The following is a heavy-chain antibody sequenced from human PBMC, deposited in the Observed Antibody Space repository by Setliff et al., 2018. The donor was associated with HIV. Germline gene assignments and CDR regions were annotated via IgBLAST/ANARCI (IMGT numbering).Heavy chain of an antibody. CDR1: GFTFSNYG. V-gene: IGHV3-30*02. J-gene: IGHJ6*04. CDR2: IRYDGSNT. Sequence: PGGSLRLSCVASGFTFSNYGMHWVRQAPGKGLEWVAFIRYDGSNTYYVDSVKGRFTISRENSKNTLYLQMNSLRPEDTAVYYCLVAVEEDVWGKGTTVTVSS. D-gene: IGHD5-12*01. CDR3: LVAVEEDV.